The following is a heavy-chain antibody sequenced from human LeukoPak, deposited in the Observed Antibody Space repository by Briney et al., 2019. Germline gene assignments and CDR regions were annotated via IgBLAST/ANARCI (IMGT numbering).Heavy chain of an antibody. D-gene: IGHD6-6*01. CDR3: AREGLSIAARPPWGKWFDP. CDR1: GYTFTSYY. J-gene: IGHJ5*02. CDR2: INPSGGST. V-gene: IGHV1-46*01. Sequence: GASVKVSCKASGYTFTSYYMHWVRQAPGQGLEWMGIINPSGGSTSYAQKFQGRVTMTRDMSTSTVYMELSSQRSEDTAVYYCAREGLSIAARPPWGKWFDPWGQGTLVTVSS.